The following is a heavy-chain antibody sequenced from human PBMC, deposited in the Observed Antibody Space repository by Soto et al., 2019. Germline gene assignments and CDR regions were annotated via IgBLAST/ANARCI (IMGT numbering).Heavy chain of an antibody. CDR2: ISYDGSNK. CDR3: ARDKAFDY. CDR1: GFTFSSYA. Sequence: GGSLRLSCAASGFTFSSYAMHWVRQAPGKGLEWVAVISYDGSNKYYADSVKGRFTISRDNSKNTLYLQMNSLRAEDTAVYYCARDKAFDYWGQGTLVTVSS. V-gene: IGHV3-30-3*01. J-gene: IGHJ4*02.